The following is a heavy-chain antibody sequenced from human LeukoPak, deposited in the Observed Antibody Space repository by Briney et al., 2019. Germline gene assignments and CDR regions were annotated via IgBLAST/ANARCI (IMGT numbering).Heavy chain of an antibody. Sequence: GASVKVSCKASGYTFTSYYMHWVRQAPGQGLEWMGIINPSGGSTSYAQKFQGRVTMTRDTSTSTAYMELSSLRSEDTAVYYCAREQMATITDGDAFDIWGQGTMVTVSS. J-gene: IGHJ3*02. V-gene: IGHV1-46*01. CDR2: INPSGGST. CDR3: AREQMATITDGDAFDI. CDR1: GYTFTSYY. D-gene: IGHD5-24*01.